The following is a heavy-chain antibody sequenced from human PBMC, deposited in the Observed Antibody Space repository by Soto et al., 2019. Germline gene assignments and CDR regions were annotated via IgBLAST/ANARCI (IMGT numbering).Heavy chain of an antibody. CDR2: ISGTGDSS. Sequence: EVQLLESGGGLVQPGGSLRLSCAASGFTFGSYAMSWVRQAPGKGLEWVSLISGTGDSSEYANSVKGRFTISRDYSKTTVFLQMNSLGAEEMAVYFCAKDNGYYGSGSFSHWGQGTLVTVSS. CDR3: AKDNGYYGSGSFSH. CDR1: GFTFGSYA. D-gene: IGHD3-10*01. J-gene: IGHJ4*02. V-gene: IGHV3-23*01.